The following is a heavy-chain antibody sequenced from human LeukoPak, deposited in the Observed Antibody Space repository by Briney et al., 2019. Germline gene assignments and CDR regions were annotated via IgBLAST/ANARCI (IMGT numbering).Heavy chain of an antibody. Sequence: GGSLRLSCAASGFTFSNAWMSWVRQAPGRGLEWVGRIKNKAEGGTADYSAPVKGRFSISRDDSKITLYLQMGSLKNEDRGLFYDVRPSSERWPHPYWGQGTLVPVSS. CDR3: VRPSSERWPHPY. CDR1: GFTFSNAW. V-gene: IGHV3-15*01. J-gene: IGHJ1*01. D-gene: IGHD5-24*01. CDR2: IKNKAEGGTA.